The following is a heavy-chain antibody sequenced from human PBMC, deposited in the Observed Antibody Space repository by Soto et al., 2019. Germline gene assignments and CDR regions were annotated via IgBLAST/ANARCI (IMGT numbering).Heavy chain of an antibody. V-gene: IGHV3-23*01. CDR2: ISGPGGRT. CDR1: EFTFNNYA. CDR3: AKVESYDFWGGYDYYDYSHYGMDV. Sequence: HLLELGGGLVQPGGSLRLSCAASEFTFNNYAMTWVRQTPGKGLEWVAGISGPGGRTYYADSVKGRFTISRDNSKNTLFLQMNGLRGEDTAVYYCAKVESYDFWGGYDYYDYSHYGMDVWGQGTTVTVSS. J-gene: IGHJ6*02. D-gene: IGHD3-3*01.